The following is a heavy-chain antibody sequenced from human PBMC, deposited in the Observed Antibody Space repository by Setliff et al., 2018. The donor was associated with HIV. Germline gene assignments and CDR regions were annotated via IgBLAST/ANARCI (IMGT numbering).Heavy chain of an antibody. Sequence: PSETLSLTCYVTDDPISSYYWSWVRQPAGKGLEWIGRLYVSGDTNYNPSLKSRVTMSLDTSKKHFSLNLKSVTAADTAVYFCARDPGYTSGSTFHFDYWGQGTLVTVSS. V-gene: IGHV4-4*07. CDR3: ARDPGYTSGSTFHFDY. J-gene: IGHJ4*02. CDR1: DDPISSYY. D-gene: IGHD5-18*01. CDR2: LYVSGDT.